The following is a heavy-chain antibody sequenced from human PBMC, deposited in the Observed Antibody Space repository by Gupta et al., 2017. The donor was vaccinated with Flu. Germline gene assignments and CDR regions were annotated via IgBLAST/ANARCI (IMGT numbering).Heavy chain of an antibody. CDR3: ARNRGWEQFDY. CDR2: INQDGSTK. CDR1: GYTFSDSW. Sequence: EVQLVESGGGLVQPGGSLRLSCAASGYTFSDSWMNWVRQAPGKGLEWVANINQDGSTKNYVDSLKGRFTVSRDNAKNSLYLQMDSVRAEDTAVYFCARNRGWEQFDYWGQGTLVTVSS. V-gene: IGHV3-7*01. D-gene: IGHD5-24*01. J-gene: IGHJ4*02.